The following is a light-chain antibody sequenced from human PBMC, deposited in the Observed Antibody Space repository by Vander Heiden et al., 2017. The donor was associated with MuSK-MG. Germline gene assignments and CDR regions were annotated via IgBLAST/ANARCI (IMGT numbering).Light chain of an antibody. CDR3: QQLNSSPVT. V-gene: IGKV1-9*01. J-gene: IGKJ4*01. CDR2: VAS. CDR1: QGISSY. Sequence: DIQLTQSPSFLSASVGDRVTIPCRASQGISSYLAWYQQKPGKAPQLLISVASTLQSGVPSRFSGSGSGTEFTLTINSLQPEDFATYYCQQLNSSPVTFGGGTKVEIK.